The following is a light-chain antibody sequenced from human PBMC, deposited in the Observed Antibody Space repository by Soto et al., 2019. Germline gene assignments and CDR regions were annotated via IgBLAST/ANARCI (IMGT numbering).Light chain of an antibody. V-gene: IGLV2-8*01. Sequence: QSALTQPPSASGSPGQSVTISCTGTSSDIGVYNYVSWYQQHPGKAPKLMIYEVSKRPSGVPDRFSGSKSGNTASLTISGLQAEDEADYYCCSYAGSGTFVFGGGTKLTVL. CDR1: SSDIGVYNY. CDR3: CSYAGSGTFV. J-gene: IGLJ3*02. CDR2: EVS.